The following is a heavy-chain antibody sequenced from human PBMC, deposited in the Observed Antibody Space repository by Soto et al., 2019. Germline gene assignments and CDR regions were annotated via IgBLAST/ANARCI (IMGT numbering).Heavy chain of an antibody. J-gene: IGHJ4*02. D-gene: IGHD3-9*01. Sequence: QVQLVESGGGVVQPGRSLRLSCAASGFTFSSHAMHWVRQAPGKGLEWVAFISYEGSNKYYADSVKGRFTISRDNSKNTLFLQMNSLRAEDTAVYYCASGLVEINYWGQGTLVTVTS. V-gene: IGHV3-30-3*01. CDR1: GFTFSSHA. CDR2: ISYEGSNK. CDR3: ASGLVEINY.